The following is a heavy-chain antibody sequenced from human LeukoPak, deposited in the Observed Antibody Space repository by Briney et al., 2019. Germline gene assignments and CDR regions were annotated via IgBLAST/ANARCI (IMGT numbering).Heavy chain of an antibody. V-gene: IGHV4-34*01. CDR1: GGSFSGYY. Sequence: PSETLSLNCAVYGGSFSGYYWSWIRQPPGKGLEWIGEINHSGSTNYNPSLKSRVTISGDTSKNQFSLKLSSVTAADTAVYYCARAGYSSSTSCYRGKIDYWGQGTLVTVSS. D-gene: IGHD2-2*03. CDR2: INHSGST. J-gene: IGHJ4*02. CDR3: ARAGYSSSTSCYRGKIDY.